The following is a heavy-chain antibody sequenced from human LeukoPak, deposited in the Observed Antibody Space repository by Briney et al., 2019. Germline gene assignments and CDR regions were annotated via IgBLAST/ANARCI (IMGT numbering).Heavy chain of an antibody. CDR3: AKWGDFDVLTGYYVPDF. V-gene: IGHV3-23*01. CDR2: XXGSGGNT. Sequence: XXEWVXAXXGSGGNTYYADSVKGRFTISRDNSKNTLYLQMNSLRDEDTAVYYCAKWGDFDVLTGYYVPDFWGQGTLVTVSS. D-gene: IGHD3-9*01. J-gene: IGHJ4*02.